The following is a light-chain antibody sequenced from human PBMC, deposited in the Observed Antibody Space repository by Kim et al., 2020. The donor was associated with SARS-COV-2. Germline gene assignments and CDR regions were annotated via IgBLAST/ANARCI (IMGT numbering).Light chain of an antibody. CDR1: QSVSSY. Sequence: EIVLTQSPATLSLFPGERATLSCRASQSVSSYLAWYQQKPGQTPSLLIFDAAYRATGIPVRFSASGSGRDFTLTIINLEPEDFAVYYCQQYNPITTTTSGQGTRLEIK. CDR3: QQYNPITTTT. CDR2: DAA. V-gene: IGKV3-11*02. J-gene: IGKJ5*01.